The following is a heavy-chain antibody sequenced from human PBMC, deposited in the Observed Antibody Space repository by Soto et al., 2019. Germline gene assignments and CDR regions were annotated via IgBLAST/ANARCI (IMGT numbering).Heavy chain of an antibody. CDR1: GYTFTGYY. V-gene: IGHV1-2*02. CDR2: INPNSGDT. D-gene: IGHD5-18*01. J-gene: IGHJ4*02. CDR3: ARLPSRGYYSGSNYFDY. Sequence: QVQLVQSGAEVRKPGASVKVSCKASGYTFTGYYIHWVRQAPGQGLEWMGWINPNSGDTSYAQKFQGRVTMTRDTSITTAYMDLSSLRSDDTAVYYCARLPSRGYYSGSNYFDYWGQGTLLTVSS.